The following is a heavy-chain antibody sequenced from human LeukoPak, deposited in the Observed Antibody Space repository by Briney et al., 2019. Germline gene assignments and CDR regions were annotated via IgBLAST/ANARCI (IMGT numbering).Heavy chain of an antibody. CDR2: IPCDKNNK. CDR1: GFTFSSYS. D-gene: IGHD3-10*01. J-gene: IGHJ6*03. Sequence: GGSLRLSCAASGFTFSSYSMHWVRQAPGKGLEWVAFIPCDKNNKYYTDSVKGRFTISRDNSKNTLYLQMNSLRAEDTAVYYCARDFFYGAGSPLGYMDVWVKGTTVT. V-gene: IGHV3-30*02. CDR3: ARDFFYGAGSPLGYMDV.